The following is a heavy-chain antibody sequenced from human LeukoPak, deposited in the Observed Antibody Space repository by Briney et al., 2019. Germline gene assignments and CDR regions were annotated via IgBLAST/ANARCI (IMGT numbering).Heavy chain of an antibody. CDR1: GGSIGSYY. V-gene: IGHV4-59*12. D-gene: IGHD3-10*01. CDR3: ARLFRSLLWFGEVRYYYYMDV. CDR2: IYYTEGT. Sequence: PSETLSLTCYVSGGSIGSYYWSWIRQPPGKGLEWIGYIYYTEGTTYSPSLKSRVTISVDTPKNQFSLKLSSVTAADTAVYYCARLFRSLLWFGEVRYYYYMDVWGKGTTVTISS. J-gene: IGHJ6*03.